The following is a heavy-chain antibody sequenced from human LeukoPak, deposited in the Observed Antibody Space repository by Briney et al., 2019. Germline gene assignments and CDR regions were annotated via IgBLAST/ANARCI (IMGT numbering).Heavy chain of an antibody. CDR2: IYHSGST. CDR3: ARSKYYYDSSGYYYAYFDY. CDR1: GYSISSGYY. J-gene: IGHJ4*02. V-gene: IGHV4-38-2*01. D-gene: IGHD3-22*01. Sequence: SETLSLTCAVSGYSISSGYYWGWIRQPPGKGLEWIGSIYHSGSTYYNPSLKSRVTISVDTSKNQFSLKLSSVTAADTAVYYCARSKYYYDSSGYYYAYFDYWGQGTLVTVSS.